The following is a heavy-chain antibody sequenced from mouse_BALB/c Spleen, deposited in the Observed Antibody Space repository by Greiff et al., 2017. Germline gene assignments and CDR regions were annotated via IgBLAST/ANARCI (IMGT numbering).Heavy chain of an antibody. CDR3: ARPVTGAMDY. Sequence: EVQGVESGGGLVKPGGSLKLSCAASGFTFSSYAMSWVRQSPEKRLEWVAEISSGGSYTYYPDTVTGRFTISRDNAKNTLYLEMSSLRSEDTAMYYCARPVTGAMDYWGQGTSVTVSS. CDR2: ISSGGSYT. J-gene: IGHJ4*01. CDR1: GFTFSSYA. V-gene: IGHV5-9-4*01. D-gene: IGHD2-2*01.